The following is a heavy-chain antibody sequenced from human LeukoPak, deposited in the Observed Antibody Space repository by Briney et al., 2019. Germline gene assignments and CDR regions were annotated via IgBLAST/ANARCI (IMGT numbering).Heavy chain of an antibody. J-gene: IGHJ4*02. CDR2: IGGGGTL. CDR1: GFTVSSYA. Sequence: GGSLRLSCAASGFTVSSYAMGWVRQAPGKGLEWVSAIGGGGTLYYADSVKGRSSISRDISKNTLLLQMNSLRAEDTAVYYCARRRYDWGGDFANWGQGTLATVSS. V-gene: IGHV3-23*01. D-gene: IGHD3-16*01. CDR3: ARRRYDWGGDFAN.